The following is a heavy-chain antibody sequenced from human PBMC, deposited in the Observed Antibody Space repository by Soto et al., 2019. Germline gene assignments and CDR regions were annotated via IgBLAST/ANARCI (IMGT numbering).Heavy chain of an antibody. CDR1: GGTFSSYA. CDR2: IIPIFGTA. V-gene: IGHV1-69*06. D-gene: IGHD6-19*01. CDR3: ARDSRISASQWLDYYYDGMDV. Sequence: QVQLVQSGAEVKKPGSSVKVSCKASGGTFSSYAISWVRQAPGQGLEWMGGIIPIFGTANYAQKFQGRVTITADKSTSTAYMELSSLRSEDTAVYYCARDSRISASQWLDYYYDGMDVWGQGTTVTVSS. J-gene: IGHJ6*02.